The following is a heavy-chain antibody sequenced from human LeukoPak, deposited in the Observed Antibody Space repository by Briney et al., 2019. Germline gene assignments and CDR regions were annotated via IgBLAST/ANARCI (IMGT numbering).Heavy chain of an antibody. D-gene: IGHD5-12*01. V-gene: IGHV4-31*03. CDR3: ARDLPLSGTFDI. Sequence: SETLSLTCNVSGGSISSGYYYWSWFRQHPGKGLEWIGYIHSSGSTYFNPSLNSRVTISLDTSKNQFSLKLSSVAAADTAVYYCARDLPLSGTFDIWGQGTMVTVSS. J-gene: IGHJ3*02. CDR1: GGSISSGYYY. CDR2: IHSSGST.